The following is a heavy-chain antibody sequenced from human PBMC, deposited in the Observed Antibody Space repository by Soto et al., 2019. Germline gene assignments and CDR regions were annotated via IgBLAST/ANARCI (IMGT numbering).Heavy chain of an antibody. V-gene: IGHV5-51*01. D-gene: IGHD1-1*01. CDR1: GYSFANYC. Sequence: GESLKISGKTSGYSFANYCIGWVLQMPGKGLEWMGIIYPGDSDKKYRYSPSFQGQVTISVDKSISTAYLQWSSLKASDTAIYYCARHIDAYNGKDHWGQGTLVTVS. CDR2: IYPGDSDKKY. J-gene: IGHJ4*02. CDR3: ARHIDAYNGKDH.